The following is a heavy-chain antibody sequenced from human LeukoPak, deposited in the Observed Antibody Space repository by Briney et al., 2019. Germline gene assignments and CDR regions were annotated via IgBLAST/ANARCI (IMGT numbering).Heavy chain of an antibody. CDR2: IYHSGST. J-gene: IGHJ3*02. D-gene: IGHD1-26*01. V-gene: IGHV4-30-2*02. CDR3: VKWAGSLHSFDI. CDR1: GGSISSGGYS. Sequence: PSQTLSLTCAVSGGSISSGGYSWSWIRQPPGKGLEWIGYIYHSGSTYYNPSLKSRVTISVDRSKNQFSLKLSSVNATDTAVYYCVKWAGSLHSFDIWGQGTMVTVSS.